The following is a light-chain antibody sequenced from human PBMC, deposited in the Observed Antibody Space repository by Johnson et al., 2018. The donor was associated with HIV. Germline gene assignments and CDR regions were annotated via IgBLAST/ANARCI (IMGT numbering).Light chain of an antibody. J-gene: IGLJ1*01. Sequence: QSALTQPPSVSAAPGQKVTISCSGSSSNIGNNYVSWYQQLPGGAPKLLIYENNKRPSGIPDRFSGSKYGTSATLGITGLQTGDEADYYCGTWDSSLSARVFGTGTKVTVL. CDR2: ENN. CDR3: GTWDSSLSARV. V-gene: IGLV1-51*02. CDR1: SSNIGNNY.